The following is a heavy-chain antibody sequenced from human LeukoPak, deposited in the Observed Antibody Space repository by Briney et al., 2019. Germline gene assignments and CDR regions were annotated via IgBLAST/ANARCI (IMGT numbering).Heavy chain of an antibody. CDR3: ARDVSDYGDYLYFDY. V-gene: IGHV3-21*01. CDR1: GFTFSSYS. D-gene: IGHD4-17*01. J-gene: IGHJ4*02. CDR2: ISSSSSYI. Sequence: GRTLRLSCAASGFTFSSYSMNWVRQAPGKGLEWVSSISSSSSYIYYADSVKGRFTISRDNAKNSLYLQMNSLRAEDTAVYYCARDVSDYGDYLYFDYWGQGTLVTVSS.